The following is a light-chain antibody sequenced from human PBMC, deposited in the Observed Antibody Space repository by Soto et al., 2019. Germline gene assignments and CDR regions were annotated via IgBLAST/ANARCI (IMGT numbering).Light chain of an antibody. V-gene: IGKV4-1*01. CDR3: QQYYNAPWT. Sequence: DIVMTQSPDSLAVSLGERPTINCKSSQSVLYSSNNKNYLGWYQQKAGQPPKLIIYWASTRESGVPDRFSGSGSGTDFTLTISSLQAEDVAVYYCQQYYNAPWTFRQGTKV. CDR1: QSVLYSSNNKNY. CDR2: WAS. J-gene: IGKJ1*01.